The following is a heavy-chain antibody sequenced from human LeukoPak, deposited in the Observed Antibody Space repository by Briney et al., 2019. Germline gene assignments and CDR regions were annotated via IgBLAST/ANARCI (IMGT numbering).Heavy chain of an antibody. CDR2: IYYGGTT. V-gene: IGHV4-59*04. D-gene: IGHD3-10*01. CDR3: AGVRGIISRNWFDP. CDR1: GFAFSSYE. Sequence: GSLRLSCAASGFAFSSYEMNWVRQPPGKGLEWIGTIYYGGTTYYNPSLKSRVTISVDTSKNQFSLKLSSVTAADTAVYFCAGVRGIISRNWFDPWGHGTLVTVSS. J-gene: IGHJ5*02.